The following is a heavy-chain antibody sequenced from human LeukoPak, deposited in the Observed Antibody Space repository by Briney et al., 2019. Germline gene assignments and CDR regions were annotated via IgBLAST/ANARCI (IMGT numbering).Heavy chain of an antibody. Sequence: GGSLRLSCAASGFSVSSSYVSWVRQAPGKGLEWVSAISGSGGSTYYADSVKGRFTISRDNSKNTLYLQMNSLRAEDTAVYYCAKDQDYSSSWYGIYDAFDIWGQGTMVTVSS. CDR3: AKDQDYSSSWYGIYDAFDI. J-gene: IGHJ3*02. D-gene: IGHD6-13*01. V-gene: IGHV3-23*01. CDR1: GFSVSSSY. CDR2: ISGSGGST.